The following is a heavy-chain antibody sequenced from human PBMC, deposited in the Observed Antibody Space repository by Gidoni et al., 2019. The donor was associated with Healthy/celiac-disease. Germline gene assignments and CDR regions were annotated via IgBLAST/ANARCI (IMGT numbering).Heavy chain of an antibody. CDR1: GYTFTGYY. Sequence: QVQLVQSGAEVKKPGASVKVSCKASGYTFTGYYMHWVRQAPGQGLEWMGWINPNSGGTNYAQKFQGRVTMTRDTSISTAYMELSRLRSDDTAVYYWAREFSGSYFGSGRVDAFDIWGQGTMVTVSS. CDR2: INPNSGGT. J-gene: IGHJ3*02. CDR3: AREFSGSYFGSGRVDAFDI. V-gene: IGHV1-2*02. D-gene: IGHD1-26*01.